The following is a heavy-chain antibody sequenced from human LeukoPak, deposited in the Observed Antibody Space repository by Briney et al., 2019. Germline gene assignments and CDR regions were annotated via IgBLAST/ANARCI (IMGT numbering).Heavy chain of an antibody. J-gene: IGHJ5*02. Sequence: GASVKVSCKASGYTFTSYAISWVRQAPGQGLEWMGRIIPIFGTANYAQKFQGRVTITTDESTSTAYMELSSLRSEDTAVYYCARGAIAAAGTGGWFDPWGQGTLVTVSS. CDR3: ARGAIAAAGTGGWFDP. D-gene: IGHD6-13*01. V-gene: IGHV1-69*05. CDR1: GYTFTSYA. CDR2: IIPIFGTA.